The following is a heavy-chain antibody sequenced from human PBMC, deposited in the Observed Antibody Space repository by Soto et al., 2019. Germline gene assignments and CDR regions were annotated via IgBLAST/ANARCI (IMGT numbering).Heavy chain of an antibody. CDR3: ARGRGMYNSGRSELDP. Sequence: QVQLVQSGAEVKTPGSSVRVSCKASGGTFSSYTFNWVRQAPGQGLEWMAGIIPRFGTRNYAPTLQGRVTIIADESTRTAYMELSSLISEDTAVYYCARGRGMYNSGRSELDPWGQGTLVTVSS. J-gene: IGHJ5*02. V-gene: IGHV1-69*01. D-gene: IGHD3-22*01. CDR2: IIPRFGTR. CDR1: GGTFSSYT.